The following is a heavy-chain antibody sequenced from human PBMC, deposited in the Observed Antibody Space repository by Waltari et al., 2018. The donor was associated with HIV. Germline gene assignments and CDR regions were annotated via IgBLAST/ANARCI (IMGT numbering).Heavy chain of an antibody. V-gene: IGHV4-34*01. CDR2: INHSGSS. Sequence: QVQLQQWGAGLLRPSETLSLTYAVYGGSFSGYYWSWIRQAPGKGLEWIGEINHSGSSNCNPALKSRVTISVDTSKNQFSLRVSSVTAADTTVYYCARDSVPSFDYGDYYYYGMDVWSRGTTVTVSS. CDR1: GGSFSGYY. CDR3: ARDSVPSFDYGDYYYYGMDV. D-gene: IGHD4-17*01. J-gene: IGHJ6*01.